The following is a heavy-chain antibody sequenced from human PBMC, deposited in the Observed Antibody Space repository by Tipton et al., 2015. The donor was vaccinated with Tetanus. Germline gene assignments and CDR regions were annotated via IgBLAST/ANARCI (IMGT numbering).Heavy chain of an antibody. J-gene: IGHJ4*02. V-gene: IGHV3-11*01. Sequence: SLRLSCEASGFIFSDYYMSWIRQAPGKGLEWISCITESDSTIYYADSVKGRFTISRDNAKSSVYLQMNYLSAQDTAVYYCARGIWTGSYTHFDYWGQGTLVTVSS. CDR3: ARGIWTGSYTHFDY. D-gene: IGHD3/OR15-3a*01. CDR2: ITESDSTI. CDR1: GFIFSDYY.